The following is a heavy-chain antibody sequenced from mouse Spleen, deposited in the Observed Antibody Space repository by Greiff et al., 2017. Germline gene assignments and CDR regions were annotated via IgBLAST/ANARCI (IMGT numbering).Heavy chain of an antibody. V-gene: IGHV3-6*01. J-gene: IGHJ3*01. Sequence: DVKLQESGPGLVKPSQSLSLTCSVTGYSITSGYYWNWIRQFPGNKLEWMGYISYDGSNNYNPSLKNRISITRDTSKNQFFLKLNSVTTEDTATYYCANHYYGSREFAYWGQGTLVTVSA. D-gene: IGHD1-1*01. CDR1: GYSITSGYY. CDR2: ISYDGSN. CDR3: ANHYYGSREFAY.